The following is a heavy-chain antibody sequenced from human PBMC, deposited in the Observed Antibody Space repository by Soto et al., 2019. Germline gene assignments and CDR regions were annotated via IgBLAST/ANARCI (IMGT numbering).Heavy chain of an antibody. Sequence: QVQLVQSGAEVKSPGTSVTLSCQTSGYTFAHYYIHWVRQAPGQALEYMGIIDPNTETSGTSTSPQSVQGRRSITSDASTSTVYMELNNLRAEDTAIYYCTRLSRITFIVDWGEGTLVTVSS. V-gene: IGHV1-46*04. CDR2: IDPNTETSGTS. D-gene: IGHD3-16*02. CDR1: GYTFAHYY. CDR3: TRLSRITFIVD. J-gene: IGHJ4*02.